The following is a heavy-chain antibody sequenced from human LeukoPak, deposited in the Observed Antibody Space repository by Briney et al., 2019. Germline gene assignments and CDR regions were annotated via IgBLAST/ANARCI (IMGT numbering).Heavy chain of an antibody. D-gene: IGHD6-13*01. CDR1: GGSFSGYY. J-gene: IGHJ6*03. CDR3: ARRGSSWSYYYYYMDV. CDR2: INHSGST. Sequence: PSETLSLTCAVYGGSFSGYYWSWIRQPPGKGLEWIGEINHSGSTSYNPSLKSRVTISVDTSKNQFSLKLSSVTAADTAVYYCARRGSSWSYYYYYMDVWGKGTTVTVSS. V-gene: IGHV4-34*01.